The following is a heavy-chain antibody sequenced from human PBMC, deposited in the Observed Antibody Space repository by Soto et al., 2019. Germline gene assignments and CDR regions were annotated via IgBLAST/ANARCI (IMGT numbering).Heavy chain of an antibody. Sequence: ASVKVSCKASGYTFTSYGISWVRQAPGQGLEWMGWISAYNGNTNYAQKLQGRVTMTTDTSTSTAYMELRSLRSDDTAVYYCARSTYYYDSSGYYFDYWGQGTLVTVSS. V-gene: IGHV1-18*01. D-gene: IGHD3-22*01. CDR3: ARSTYYYDSSGYYFDY. CDR2: ISAYNGNT. J-gene: IGHJ4*02. CDR1: GYTFTSYG.